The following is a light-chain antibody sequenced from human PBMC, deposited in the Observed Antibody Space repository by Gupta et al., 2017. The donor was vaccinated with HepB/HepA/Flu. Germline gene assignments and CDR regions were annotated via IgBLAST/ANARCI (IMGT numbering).Light chain of an antibody. Sequence: QSALTQPASVTGSRGQSITISCTGTSSDIGAYNHVSWYQQHPGKAPKLMIYDVINRPSGVPNRFSGSQSGNTASLTISGLQAEDEADYYCSSLTTKYTLLFGGVTKLSVL. CDR2: DVI. V-gene: IGLV2-14*03. CDR1: SSDIGAYNH. J-gene: IGLJ2*01. CDR3: SSLTTKYTLL.